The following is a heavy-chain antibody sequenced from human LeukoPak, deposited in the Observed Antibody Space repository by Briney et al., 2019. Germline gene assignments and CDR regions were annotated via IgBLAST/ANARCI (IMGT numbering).Heavy chain of an antibody. Sequence: SGGSLRLSCAASGFTFSSYSMNWVRQAPGKGLEWVSSISSSSSYIYYADSVKGRFTISRDNAKNSLYLQMNSLRAEDTAVYYCARDHREYYYDSSGYYPFDYWGQGTLVTVSS. J-gene: IGHJ4*02. CDR2: ISSSSSYI. CDR1: GFTFSSYS. CDR3: ARDHREYYYDSSGYYPFDY. V-gene: IGHV3-21*01. D-gene: IGHD3-22*01.